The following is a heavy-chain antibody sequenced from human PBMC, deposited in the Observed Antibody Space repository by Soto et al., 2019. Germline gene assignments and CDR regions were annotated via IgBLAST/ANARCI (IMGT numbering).Heavy chain of an antibody. CDR2: LWYDGSNK. CDR3: AMGGFRTSWKYYFDF. CDR1: GFAFSSYG. V-gene: IGHV3-33*01. Sequence: QVQLVESGGGVVQPGGSLRLSCVASGFAFSSYGMHWVRQAPGKGLEWVAVLWYDGSNKHYADSVKGRFTISRDNSRNTLYLQMSSLRDEDTAVYYCAMGGFRTSWKYYFDFWGQGTLVTVYS. D-gene: IGHD3-16*01. J-gene: IGHJ4*02.